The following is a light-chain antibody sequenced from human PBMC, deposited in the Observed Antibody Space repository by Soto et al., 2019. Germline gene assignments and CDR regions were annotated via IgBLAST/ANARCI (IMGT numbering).Light chain of an antibody. CDR3: QQYNSYWT. CDR2: KAS. Sequence: DIPMTQSPSTLSSSLGDRVTITFRASQSISSWLAWYQQKPGKSPKLLIYKASSLERGVPSRFSGSGSGTECTLTISSLQPDDFATYYCQQYNSYWTFGQGTKVDIK. V-gene: IGKV1-5*03. CDR1: QSISSW. J-gene: IGKJ1*01.